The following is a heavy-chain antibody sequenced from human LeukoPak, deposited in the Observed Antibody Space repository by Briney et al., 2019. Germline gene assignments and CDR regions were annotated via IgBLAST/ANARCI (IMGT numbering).Heavy chain of an antibody. D-gene: IGHD3-10*01. Sequence: GGSLRLSCAASGFTFSSYWMSWVRQAQGRGLEWVANIKGDGSEKYYVDSVKGRFTISRDNAKNSLYLQMNSLRAEDTAVYYCATSRDVSLWFGELYWGQGTLVTVSS. CDR1: GFTFSSYW. V-gene: IGHV3-7*01. CDR2: IKGDGSEK. CDR3: ATSRDVSLWFGELY. J-gene: IGHJ4*02.